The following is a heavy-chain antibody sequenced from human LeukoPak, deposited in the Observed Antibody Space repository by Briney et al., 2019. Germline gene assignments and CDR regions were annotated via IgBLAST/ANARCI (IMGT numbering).Heavy chain of an antibody. CDR3: ARERHDSSGYSDY. CDR1: GYTFTSYG. CDR2: IIPILGIA. D-gene: IGHD3-22*01. V-gene: IGHV1-69*04. J-gene: IGHJ4*02. Sequence: SVKVSCKASGYTFTSYGISWVRQAPGQGLEWMGRIIPILGIANYAQKFQGRVTITADKSTSTAYMELSSLRSEDTAVYYCARERHDSSGYSDYWGQGTLVTVSS.